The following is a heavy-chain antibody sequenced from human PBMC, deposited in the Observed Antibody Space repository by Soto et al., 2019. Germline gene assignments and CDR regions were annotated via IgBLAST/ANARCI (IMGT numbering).Heavy chain of an antibody. CDR2: ISAYNGNT. D-gene: IGHD3-3*01. CDR3: ARALFWSGYYPRDGGYYYYYMDV. Sequence: GASVKVSCKASGYTFTSYGISWVRQAPGQGLEWMGWISAYNGNTNYAQKLQGRVTMTTDTSTSTAYMELRSLRSDDTAVYYCARALFWSGYYPRDGGYYYYYMDVWGKGTTVTVS. V-gene: IGHV1-18*01. CDR1: GYTFTSYG. J-gene: IGHJ6*03.